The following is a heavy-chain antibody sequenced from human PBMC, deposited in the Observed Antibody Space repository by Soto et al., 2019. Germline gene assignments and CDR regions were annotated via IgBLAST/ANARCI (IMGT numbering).Heavy chain of an antibody. J-gene: IGHJ6*02. CDR2: IYYSGST. Sequence: PSETLSLTCTVSGGSINNYYWSWIRQPPGKGLEWIGYIYYSGSTRYNPSLQSRVSISIDTSKNQFSLRLSSVTAADAAVYYCARVRPEDYYYFAMGVRGQGTTVTVSS. CDR1: GGSINNYY. D-gene: IGHD1-1*01. CDR3: ARVRPEDYYYFAMGV. V-gene: IGHV4-59*01.